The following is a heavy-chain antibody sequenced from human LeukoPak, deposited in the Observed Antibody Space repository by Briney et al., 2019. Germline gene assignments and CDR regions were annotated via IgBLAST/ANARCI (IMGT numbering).Heavy chain of an antibody. V-gene: IGHV3-21*06. Sequence: PGGSLRLSCAASGFSFNTHSMNWVRQSPGKGLEWVSSIIPGGSHIHYADSMKGRFPVSRDNAKNSLYLQMSSLRAEDTAMYYCVRVSQDDDYYDSPVQGAFYLWGQGTMVTVSS. D-gene: IGHD3-22*01. CDR1: GFSFNTHS. CDR3: VRVSQDDDYYDSPVQGAFYL. CDR2: IIPGGSHI. J-gene: IGHJ3*01.